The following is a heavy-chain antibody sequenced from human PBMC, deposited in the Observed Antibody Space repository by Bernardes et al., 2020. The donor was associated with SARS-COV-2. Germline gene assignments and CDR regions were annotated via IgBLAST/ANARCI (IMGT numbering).Heavy chain of an antibody. Sequence: ASVKVSCKASGYTFTGYYMHWVRQAPGQGLEWMGWINPNSGGTNYAQKFQGRVTMTRDTSISTAYMELSRLRSDDTAVYYCARDRQVVTAAYDAFDIWGQGTMVTGSS. CDR1: GYTFTGYY. J-gene: IGHJ3*02. CDR2: INPNSGGT. V-gene: IGHV1-2*02. CDR3: ARDRQVVTAAYDAFDI. D-gene: IGHD2-21*02.